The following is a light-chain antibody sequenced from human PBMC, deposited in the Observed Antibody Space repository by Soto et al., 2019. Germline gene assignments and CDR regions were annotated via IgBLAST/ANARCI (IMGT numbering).Light chain of an antibody. CDR3: QVWDSSTYV. V-gene: IGLV3-9*01. CDR2: RHT. J-gene: IGLJ1*01. Sequence: SYELTQPLSVSVALGQKARITCGGNNIGSKNVHWYQQKPGQAPVLVIYRHTNRPSGIPERFSGSNSGKTATLTISRAQAGDEADYYCQVWDSSTYVFGTGTKVTVL. CDR1: NIGSKN.